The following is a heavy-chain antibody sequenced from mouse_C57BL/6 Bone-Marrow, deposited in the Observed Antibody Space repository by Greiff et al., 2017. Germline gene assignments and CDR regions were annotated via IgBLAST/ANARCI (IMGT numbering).Heavy chain of an antibody. D-gene: IGHD1-1*01. J-gene: IGHJ4*01. CDR3: ARDALRGYGSRGVMDY. CDR1: GFTFSDFY. V-gene: IGHV7-1*01. CDR2: SRNKANDYTT. Sequence: DVKLVESGGGLVQSGRSLRLSCATSGFTFSDFYMEWVRQAPGKGLEWIAASRNKANDYTTEYSASVKGRFIVSRDTSQSILYLQMNALRAEDTAIYYCARDALRGYGSRGVMDYWGQGTSVTVSS.